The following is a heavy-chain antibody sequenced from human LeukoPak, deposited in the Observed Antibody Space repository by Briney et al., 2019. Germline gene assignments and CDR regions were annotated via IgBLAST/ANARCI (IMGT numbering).Heavy chain of an antibody. Sequence: GASVTVSFKASGGTFNSYSISWVRQAPGQGLEWMGRIIPVLGTADYAQKFQGRVTITADRSTTTAYLELSSLISDDTAVYFCARDRSGSNWYSDYWGQGTLVTVSS. CDR3: ARDRSGSNWYSDY. J-gene: IGHJ4*02. CDR1: GGTFNSYS. V-gene: IGHV1-69*08. D-gene: IGHD6-13*01. CDR2: IIPVLGTA.